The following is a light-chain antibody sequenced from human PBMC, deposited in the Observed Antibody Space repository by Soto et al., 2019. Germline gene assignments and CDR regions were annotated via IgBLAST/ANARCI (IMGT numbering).Light chain of an antibody. J-gene: IGLJ1*01. CDR2: DVS. CDR3: RSYTSSSTVV. V-gene: IGLV2-14*01. CDR1: SSDVGGYNY. Sequence: QSALTQPASVSGSPGQSITISCTGTSSDVGGYNYVSWYQQHPGKAPKLMIYDVSNRPSGVSNRFSGSKSGNTASLTISGLQAEDEAAYYCRSYTSSSTVVFGTGTKVTVL.